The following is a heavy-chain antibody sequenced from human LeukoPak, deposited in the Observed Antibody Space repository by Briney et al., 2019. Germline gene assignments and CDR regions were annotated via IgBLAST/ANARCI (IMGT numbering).Heavy chain of an antibody. J-gene: IGHJ4*02. CDR1: GFTFVDYW. D-gene: IGHD6-13*01. V-gene: IGHV3-7*05. CDR3: SVAAGRRLTEY. CDR2: INQDGNQR. Sequence: GGSLRLSCAGAGFTFVDYWMSWVRQAPGKGLEWVANINQDGNQRYHVDSVKGRFTISRDNAKQSLHLEMNGLRAEDTAVYYCSVAAGRRLTEYWGQGTLVAVPS.